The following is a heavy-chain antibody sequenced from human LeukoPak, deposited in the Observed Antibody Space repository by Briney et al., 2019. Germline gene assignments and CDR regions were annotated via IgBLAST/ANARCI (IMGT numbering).Heavy chain of an antibody. CDR2: IYYGGST. V-gene: IGHV4-39*07. CDR1: GGSISSSSYY. J-gene: IGHJ4*02. D-gene: IGHD3-10*01. CDR3: ASVALWFGESNFDY. Sequence: SETLSLTCTVSGGSISSSSYYWGWIRQPPGKGLEWIGSIYYGGSTYYNPSLKSRVTISVDTSKNQFSLKLSSVTAADTAVYYCASVALWFGESNFDYWGQGTLVTVSS.